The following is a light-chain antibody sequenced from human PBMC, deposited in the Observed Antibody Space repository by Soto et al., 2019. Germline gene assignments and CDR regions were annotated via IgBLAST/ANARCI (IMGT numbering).Light chain of an antibody. V-gene: IGKV2-28*01. CDR2: LGS. Sequence: DIVMTQSPLSLTVTPGEPASISCRSSQSLLHSNGYNFLDWYVQKPGQSPQLLIYLGSERASGVPDRFSGSGSGPDFTLKISRVEAEDVGVYYCMQALQTSVTFGGGTKVEIK. CDR3: MQALQTSVT. CDR1: QSLLHSNGYNF. J-gene: IGKJ4*01.